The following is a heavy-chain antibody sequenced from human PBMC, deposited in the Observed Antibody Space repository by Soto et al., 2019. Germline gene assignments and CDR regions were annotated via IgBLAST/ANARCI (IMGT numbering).Heavy chain of an antibody. CDR1: GGSISSGGYY. J-gene: IGHJ4*02. D-gene: IGHD2-2*01. Sequence: SATLSITCTVSGGSISSGGYYWSWIRQHPGKGLEWIGYIYYIGSTYYNPSLKSRVTISVDTSKNQFSLKLSSVTAADTAVYYCAREARCSSTSCYSNYFDYWGQGTLVTVSS. CDR3: AREARCSSTSCYSNYFDY. CDR2: IYYIGST. V-gene: IGHV4-31*03.